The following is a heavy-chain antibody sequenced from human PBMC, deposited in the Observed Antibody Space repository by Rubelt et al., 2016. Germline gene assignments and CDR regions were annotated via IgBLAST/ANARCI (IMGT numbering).Heavy chain of an antibody. Sequence: EVQLVESGGRLIQPGGSLGLSCAASGFTLSSYWMHWVRQAPGKGLVWVSRINSDGSNTGHADSVKGRFTISRDNAKNTGCLQMDKRGAEDTAVCNCGRSANGLVEDWGRGTQVSVSS. CDR2: INSDGSNT. D-gene: IGHD2-8*01. CDR1: GFTLSSYW. CDR3: GRSANGLVED. J-gene: IGHJ4*02. V-gene: IGHV3-74*02.